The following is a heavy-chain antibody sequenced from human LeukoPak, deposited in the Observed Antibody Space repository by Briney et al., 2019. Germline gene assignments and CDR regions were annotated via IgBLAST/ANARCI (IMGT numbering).Heavy chain of an antibody. CDR3: ARGPITTRSHFDY. Sequence: ASVKVSCKASGYIFTSYGFAWVRQAPGQGLEWMGGIIPIFATANYAQKFQGRVTITADESTSTAYMELSSLRSEDAAVYYCARGPITTRSHFDYWGQGTLVTVSS. J-gene: IGHJ4*02. CDR1: GYIFTSYG. D-gene: IGHD3-22*01. V-gene: IGHV1-69*13. CDR2: IIPIFATA.